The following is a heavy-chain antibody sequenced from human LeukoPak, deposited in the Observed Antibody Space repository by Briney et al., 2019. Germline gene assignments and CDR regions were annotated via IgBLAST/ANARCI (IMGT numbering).Heavy chain of an antibody. CDR1: GGTFSSYA. Sequence: ASVKVSCKASGGTFSSYAISWVRQAPGQGLKWMGWISAYNGNTNYAQKLQGRVTMSTDTSTSTAYMELKSLRSDDTAVYYCARDSARPVGATGPAFDYWGQGTLVTVSS. CDR3: ARDSARPVGATGPAFDY. J-gene: IGHJ4*02. V-gene: IGHV1-18*01. D-gene: IGHD1-26*01. CDR2: ISAYNGNT.